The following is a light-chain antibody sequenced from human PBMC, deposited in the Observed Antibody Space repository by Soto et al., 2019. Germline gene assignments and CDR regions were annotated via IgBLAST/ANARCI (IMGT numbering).Light chain of an antibody. J-gene: IGKJ1*01. CDR3: QQTLSFPPT. Sequence: EVVMTQSPATLSASPGERATLSCWASETVATNLAWYQQKPGQAPRLLISGASTRAAGISDRFRGSGSGTEFTLTISSLRSEDFATYYCQQTLSFPPTFGQGTKV. CDR1: ETVATN. V-gene: IGKV3-15*01. CDR2: GAS.